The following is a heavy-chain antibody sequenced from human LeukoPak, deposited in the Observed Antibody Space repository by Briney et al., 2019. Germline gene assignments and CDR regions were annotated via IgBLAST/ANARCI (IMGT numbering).Heavy chain of an antibody. V-gene: IGHV3-72*01. J-gene: IGHJ4*02. CDR1: GFTFSDHY. Sequence: GGSLRLSCAASGFTFSDHYMDWVRQAPGKGLEWVGRTRNKANSYTTEYAASVKGRFTISRDDSKNSLYLQMNSLKTEDTAVYYCTRDRPNYYGSGSLDYWGQGTLVTVSS. CDR3: TRDRPNYYGSGSLDY. CDR2: TRNKANSYTT. D-gene: IGHD3-10*01.